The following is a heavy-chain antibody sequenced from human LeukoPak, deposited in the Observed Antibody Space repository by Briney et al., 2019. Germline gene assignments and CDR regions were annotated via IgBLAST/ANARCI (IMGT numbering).Heavy chain of an antibody. CDR3: ARERGYGSGSYYDY. J-gene: IGHJ4*02. D-gene: IGHD3-10*01. V-gene: IGHV3-33*01. CDR2: IWYDGSNK. Sequence: QAGRSLRLSCAASGFTFSSYGMHWVRQAPGKGLDLVAVIWYDGSNKYYADSVKGRFTISRDNSKNTLYLQMNSLRAEDTAVYYCARERGYGSGSYYDYWGQGTLVTVSS. CDR1: GFTFSSYG.